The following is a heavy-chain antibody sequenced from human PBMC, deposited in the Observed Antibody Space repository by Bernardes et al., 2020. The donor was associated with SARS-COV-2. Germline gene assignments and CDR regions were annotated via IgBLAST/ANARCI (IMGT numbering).Heavy chain of an antibody. CDR1: GGSFIIPY. J-gene: IGHJ5*02. CDR3: ARGASFGFLSAYSFGRGGPFDP. Sequence: SETLSLPCAVFGGSFIIPYWAWIRHPPGRGLDWFAEINPIGTSPSNPSLKIRVPLSVDTSKMQFSLKLTSVNAADMAVYYCARGASFGFLSAYSFGRGGPFDPWGQGVLVTVAS. CDR2: INPIGTS. D-gene: IGHD3-3*01. V-gene: IGHV4-34*01.